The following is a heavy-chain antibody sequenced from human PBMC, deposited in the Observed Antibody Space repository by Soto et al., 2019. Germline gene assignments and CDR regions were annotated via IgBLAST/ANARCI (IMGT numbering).Heavy chain of an antibody. D-gene: IGHD5-18*01. Sequence: PVESLTICCKVSGYSFTSYWIVWVLQMPGKGLEWMGIIYPGDSDTRYSPSFQGQVTISADKSISTAYLQWSSLKASDTAMYYCARSNVATAALFDYWGQGTLVTVSS. J-gene: IGHJ4*02. CDR1: GYSFTSYW. V-gene: IGHV5-51*01. CDR2: IYPGDSDT. CDR3: ARSNVATAALFDY.